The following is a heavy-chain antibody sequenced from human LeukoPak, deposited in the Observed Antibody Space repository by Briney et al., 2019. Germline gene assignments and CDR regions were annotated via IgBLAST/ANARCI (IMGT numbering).Heavy chain of an antibody. D-gene: IGHD6-13*01. J-gene: IGHJ4*02. Sequence: GGSLRLSCAPPGFIFSTYALSWVRQAPGKGLEWASSISGSGGSTYHADSVKGRFAISRDSSKNTLYLQMNSLRAEDTAIYYCARVIRAAPGKGYFDYWGQGTLVTVSS. CDR1: GFIFSTYA. CDR2: ISGSGGST. V-gene: IGHV3-23*01. CDR3: ARVIRAAPGKGYFDY.